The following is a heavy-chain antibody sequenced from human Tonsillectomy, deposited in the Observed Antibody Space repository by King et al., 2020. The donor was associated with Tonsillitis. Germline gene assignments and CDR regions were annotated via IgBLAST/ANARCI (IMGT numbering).Heavy chain of an antibody. V-gene: IGHV1-69*09. CDR3: ARVPVSGKYTDGQHSLAY. CDR2: IIPILGIT. CDR1: GGTFSRYG. D-gene: IGHD3-10*01. J-gene: IGHJ4*02. Sequence: QLVQSGAEVKKPGSSVKVSCKASGGTFSRYGTSWVRQAPGQGLEWMGRIIPILGITNYAQKFQGRVTITADRSTSTAYMELSSLRSEDTAVYYCARVPVSGKYTDGQHSLAYWRRGTLVPVSS.